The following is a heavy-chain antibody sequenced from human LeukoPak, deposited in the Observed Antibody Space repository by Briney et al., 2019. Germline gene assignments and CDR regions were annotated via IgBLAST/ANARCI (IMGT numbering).Heavy chain of an antibody. CDR3: AGHSRAFGGTRYFDY. CDR2: IYNLGNT. CDR1: GGPMTSDVYY. J-gene: IGHJ4*02. Sequence: PSETLSLTCSVSGGPMTSDVYYWGWIRQPPGKGLEWIGSIYNLGNTYYKESLKSRLTISLETSKNQFSLRLSSVTAADTALYYCAGHSRAFGGTRYFDYWGQGTLVTVSS. D-gene: IGHD4-23*01. V-gene: IGHV4-39*01.